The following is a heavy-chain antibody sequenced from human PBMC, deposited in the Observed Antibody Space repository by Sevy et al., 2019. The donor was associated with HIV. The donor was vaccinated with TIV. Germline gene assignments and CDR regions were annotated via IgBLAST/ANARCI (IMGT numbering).Heavy chain of an antibody. V-gene: IGHV4-4*02. CDR3: ARDRRVGATTSDAFDI. CDR1: GGSISSSNW. J-gene: IGHJ3*02. CDR2: IYRSGST. D-gene: IGHD1-26*01. Sequence: SKTLSLTCAVSGGSISSSNWWSWVRQPPGKGLEWIGEIYRSGSTNYNPSLKSRVTISVDKSKNQFSLKLSSVTAADTAVYYCARDRRVGATTSDAFDIWGQGTMVTVSS.